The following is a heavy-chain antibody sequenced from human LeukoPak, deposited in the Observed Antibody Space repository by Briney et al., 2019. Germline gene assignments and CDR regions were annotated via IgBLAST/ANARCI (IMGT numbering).Heavy chain of an antibody. CDR3: ARVGIVLMVYAQGNYFDY. D-gene: IGHD2-8*01. CDR1: GFTFSSYA. J-gene: IGHJ4*02. CDR2: ISYDGSNK. Sequence: PGRSLRLSCAASGFTFSSYAMHWVRQAPGKGLEWVAVISYDGSNKYYADSVKGRFTISRDNSKNTLYLQMNSLRAEDTAVYYCARVGIVLMVYAQGNYFDYWGQGTLVTVSS. V-gene: IGHV3-30*04.